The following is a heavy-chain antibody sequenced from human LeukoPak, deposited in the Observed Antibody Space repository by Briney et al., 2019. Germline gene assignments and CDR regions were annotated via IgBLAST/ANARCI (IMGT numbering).Heavy chain of an antibody. CDR2: IYYSGST. J-gene: IGHJ4*02. V-gene: IGHV4-39*01. CDR1: GASIISSSYY. Sequence: SETLSLTCAVSGASIISSSYYWGWIRQPPGKGLEWIGSIYYSGSTNYNPTLKSRVTISADTSKNQFSLKLSSVTAADTAVHYCARRAYSSGAHWGQGTLVTVSS. CDR3: ARRAYSSGAH. D-gene: IGHD6-19*01.